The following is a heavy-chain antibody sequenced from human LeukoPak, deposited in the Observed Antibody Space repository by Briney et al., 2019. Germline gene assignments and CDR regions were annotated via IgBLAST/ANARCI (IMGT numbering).Heavy chain of an antibody. CDR1: GYTFSGYF. CDR2: INPNTGGT. J-gene: IGHJ4*02. Sequence: GASVKVSCKTSGYTFSGYFIHWIRQAPGQGLEWMGRINPNTGGTNYAQKFQGRVTMTSDSSIRSAYMDLSRLSLDDSAVYYCALGGSSDLEWLVDYFDHWGQGSLALVSS. V-gene: IGHV1-2*06. CDR3: ALGGSSDLEWLVDYFDH. D-gene: IGHD3-3*01.